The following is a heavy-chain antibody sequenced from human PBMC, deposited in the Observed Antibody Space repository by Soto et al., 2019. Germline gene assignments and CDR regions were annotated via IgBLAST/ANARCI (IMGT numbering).Heavy chain of an antibody. CDR2: ISTYNDNT. D-gene: IGHD1-7*01. CDR3: TGTGIKWISPLDALDI. J-gene: IGHJ3*02. V-gene: IGHV1-18*01. Sequence: QVQLVQSGAEVKKPGASVKVSCKASGYTFPSYGISWVRQAPGQGLEWMGWISTYNDNTNYTQKFQGRVSMTTDTSTNPAYLESSSLRSDDTAVYYYTGTGIKWISPLDALDIWGQGTMVTVSS. CDR1: GYTFPSYG.